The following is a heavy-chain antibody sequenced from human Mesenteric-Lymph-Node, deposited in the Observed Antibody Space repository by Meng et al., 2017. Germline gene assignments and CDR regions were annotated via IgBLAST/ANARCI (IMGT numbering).Heavy chain of an antibody. V-gene: IGHV1-3*02. CDR1: GYTFTSYA. Sequence: VQLGQSGAEVKKPGASVKVSCKASGYTFTSYAMHWVRQAPGQRLEWMGWSNAGNGNTKYSQEFQGRVTITRDNAKNTVYLQMNSLRAEDTAVYYCTNDRLNHWGQGALVTVSS. D-gene: IGHD1-1*01. CDR3: TNDRLNH. J-gene: IGHJ1*01. CDR2: SNAGNGNT.